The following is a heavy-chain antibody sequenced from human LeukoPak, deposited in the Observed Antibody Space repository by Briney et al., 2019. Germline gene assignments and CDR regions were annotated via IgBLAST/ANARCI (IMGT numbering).Heavy chain of an antibody. CDR1: GGSFSGYY. V-gene: IGHV4-34*01. CDR3: ARGRGAPDY. D-gene: IGHD3-10*01. CDR2: INHSGST. J-gene: IGHJ4*02. Sequence: KPSETLSLTCAVCGGSFSGYYWSWIRQPPGKGLEWIGEINHSGSTNYNPSLKSRVTISVDTSKNQFSLKLSSVTAADTAVYYCARGRGAPDYWGQGTLVTVSS.